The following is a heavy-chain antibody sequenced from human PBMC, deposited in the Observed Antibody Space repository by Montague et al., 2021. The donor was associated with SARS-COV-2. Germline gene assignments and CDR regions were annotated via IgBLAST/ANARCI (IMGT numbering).Heavy chain of an antibody. CDR1: GGSFSGYY. V-gene: IGHV4-34*01. J-gene: IGHJ6*02. D-gene: IGHD1-1*01. CDR2: INHNGST. Sequence: SETLSLTCAVYGGSFSGYYRSRLRPPPGKGLECIREINHNGSTNYNSPLKSRATTSDVTTKNQSPLKLSFVTAADTAVYYCARGRGTALFRRIYFGMDVWGQGTTVTVSS. CDR3: ARGRGTALFRRIYFGMDV.